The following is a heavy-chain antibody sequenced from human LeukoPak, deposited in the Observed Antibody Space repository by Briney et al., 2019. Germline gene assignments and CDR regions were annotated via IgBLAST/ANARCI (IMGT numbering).Heavy chain of an antibody. Sequence: PSETLSLICTVPGGSISSYYWSWIRQPAGKGLEWIGRIYTSGSTNYNPSLKSRVTMSVDTSKNQFSLKLSSVTAADTAVYYCARDGASTVTRETYFDYWGQGTLVTGSS. CDR1: GGSISSYY. CDR2: IYTSGST. J-gene: IGHJ4*02. D-gene: IGHD4-17*01. CDR3: ARDGASTVTRETYFDY. V-gene: IGHV4-4*07.